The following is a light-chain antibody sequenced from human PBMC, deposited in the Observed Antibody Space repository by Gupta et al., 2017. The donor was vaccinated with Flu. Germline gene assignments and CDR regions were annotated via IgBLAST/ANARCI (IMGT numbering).Light chain of an antibody. CDR1: SRDVGGYNY. Sequence: QSALTQPRSVPGSPGQSVTIACTGTSRDVGGYNYVSWYQQHPGKAHKLIIYDVNRRPAGVPDRFSGSRSGNTASLTVSGRQVEDEADYYCCSNAGTYTWVFGGGTKLTVL. J-gene: IGLJ3*02. CDR3: CSNAGTYTWV. V-gene: IGLV2-11*01. CDR2: DVN.